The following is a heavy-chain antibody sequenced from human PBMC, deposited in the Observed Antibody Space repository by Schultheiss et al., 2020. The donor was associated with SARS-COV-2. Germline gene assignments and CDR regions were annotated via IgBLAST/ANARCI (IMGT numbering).Heavy chain of an antibody. D-gene: IGHD1-26*01. CDR2: IYYSGST. CDR3: ARESYSYYYYYYGMDV. Sequence: SETLSLTCTVSGGSISSSYWSWIRQPPGKGLEWIGYIYYSGSTNYNPSLKSRVTISVDTSKNQFSLKLSSVTAADTAVYYCARESYSYYYYYYGMDVWGQGTTVTVSS. V-gene: IGHV4-59*12. CDR1: GGSISSSY. J-gene: IGHJ6*02.